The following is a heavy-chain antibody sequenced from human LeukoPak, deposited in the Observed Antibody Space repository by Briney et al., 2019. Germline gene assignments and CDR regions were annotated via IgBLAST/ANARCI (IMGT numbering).Heavy chain of an antibody. J-gene: IGHJ4*02. CDR1: GDSISSGSYY. CDR3: ASQTHDRYCSGGSCYKDY. Sequence: SQTLSLTCTVSGDSISSGSYYWSSPRQPGGGGVEWIARIYTSGSTNYNPSLNSRVTISVDTSKNQFSLKLSSVTAADTAVYYCASQTHDRYCSGGSCYKDYWGQGTLVTVSS. CDR2: IYTSGST. D-gene: IGHD2-15*01. V-gene: IGHV4-61*02.